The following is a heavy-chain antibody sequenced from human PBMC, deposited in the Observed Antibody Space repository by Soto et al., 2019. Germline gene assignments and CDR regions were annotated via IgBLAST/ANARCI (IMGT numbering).Heavy chain of an antibody. D-gene: IGHD3-3*01. Sequence: VQLVESGGGVVQPGRSLRLSCAASGFTFSSYGMHWVRQAPGKGLEWVAVIWYDGSNKYYADSVKGRFTISRDNSKNTLYLQMNSLRAEDTAVYYCARDPMGITIFGVVSSLFDYWGQGTLVTVSS. CDR1: GFTFSSYG. CDR3: ARDPMGITIFGVVSSLFDY. V-gene: IGHV3-33*01. CDR2: IWYDGSNK. J-gene: IGHJ4*02.